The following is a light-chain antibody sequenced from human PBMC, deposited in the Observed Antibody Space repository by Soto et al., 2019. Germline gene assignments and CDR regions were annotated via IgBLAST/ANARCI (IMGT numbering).Light chain of an antibody. CDR2: EVN. CDR1: SSNVGSYKL. V-gene: IGLV2-23*02. Sequence: HSALTQPASVSGSPGQSITISCTGTSSNVGSYKLVSWYQQHPGKAPKLMIFEVNKRPSGVSNRFSGYKSGNTASLTISGLKVEDEADYYCCSSGGSPTYVFGTGTKVTV. CDR3: CSSGGSPTYV. J-gene: IGLJ1*01.